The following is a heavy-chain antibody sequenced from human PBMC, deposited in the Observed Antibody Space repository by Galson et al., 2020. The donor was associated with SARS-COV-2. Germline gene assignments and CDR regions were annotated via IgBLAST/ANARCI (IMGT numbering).Heavy chain of an antibody. J-gene: IGHJ4*02. CDR2: IYYSGST. CDR3: ARVRGATIFTGDFDY. CDR1: GGSISSGGYY. V-gene: IGHV4-31*03. Sequence: SETLSLTCTVSGGSISSGGYYWSWIRQHPGKGLEWIGYIYYSGSTYYNPSLKSRVTISVDTSKNQFSLKLSSVTAADTAVYYCARVRGATIFTGDFDYWGQGTLVTVSS. D-gene: IGHD1-26*01.